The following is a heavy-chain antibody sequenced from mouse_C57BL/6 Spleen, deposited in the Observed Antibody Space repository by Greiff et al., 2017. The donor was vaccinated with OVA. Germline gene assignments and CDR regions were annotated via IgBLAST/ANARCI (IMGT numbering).Heavy chain of an antibody. CDR1: GFSFNTYA. CDR3: VRLYYGAPYAMDY. Sequence: EVQGVESGGGLVQPKGSLKLSCAASGFSFNTYAMNWVRQAPGTGLEWVARIRSKSNNYATYYADSVKDRFTISRDDSESMLYLQMNNLKTEDTAMYYCVRLYYGAPYAMDYWGQGTSVTVSS. V-gene: IGHV10-1*01. D-gene: IGHD2-13*01. J-gene: IGHJ4*01. CDR2: IRSKSNNYAT.